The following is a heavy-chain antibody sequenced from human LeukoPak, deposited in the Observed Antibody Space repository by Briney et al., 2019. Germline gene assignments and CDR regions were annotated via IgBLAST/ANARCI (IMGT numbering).Heavy chain of an antibody. J-gene: IGHJ4*02. V-gene: IGHV1-2*02. CDR1: GYTFTGYY. Sequence: GASVKVSCKASGYTFTGYYMHWVRQAPGQGLEWMGWINPNSGGTNYAQKFQGRVTMTKDTSISTAYMELSRLRSDDTAVYHCARARIPDRWLVLPYSFDYWGQGTLVTVSS. D-gene: IGHD6-19*01. CDR3: ARARIPDRWLVLPYSFDY. CDR2: INPNSGGT.